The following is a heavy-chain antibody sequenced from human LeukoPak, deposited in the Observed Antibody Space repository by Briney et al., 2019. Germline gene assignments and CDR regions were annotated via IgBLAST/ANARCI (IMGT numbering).Heavy chain of an antibody. J-gene: IGHJ4*02. CDR1: GGSIGSSSYY. D-gene: IGHD3-10*01. V-gene: IGHV4-39*07. CDR3: ARGYYYGSGSYYNPTHFDY. CDR2: IYYSGST. Sequence: SETLSLTCTVSGGSIGSSSYYWGWIRQPPGKGLEWIGNIYYSGSTNYNPSLKSRVTISVDTSKNQFSLKLSSVTAADTAVYYCARGYYYGSGSYYNPTHFDYWGQGTLVTVSS.